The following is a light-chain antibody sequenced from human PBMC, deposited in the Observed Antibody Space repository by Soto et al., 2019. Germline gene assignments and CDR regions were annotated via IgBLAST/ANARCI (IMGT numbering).Light chain of an antibody. J-gene: IGKJ1*01. Sequence: EIVLTQSPATLSLSPGERATLSCRASQSVSSYLAWYQQKPGQAPRLLIYDASNRATGIPARFSGSGSGTDFTLTISSLEPEDFAGYYCQQRSNWPPWPCGQGTKVELK. CDR3: QQRSNWPPWP. V-gene: IGKV3-11*01. CDR1: QSVSSY. CDR2: DAS.